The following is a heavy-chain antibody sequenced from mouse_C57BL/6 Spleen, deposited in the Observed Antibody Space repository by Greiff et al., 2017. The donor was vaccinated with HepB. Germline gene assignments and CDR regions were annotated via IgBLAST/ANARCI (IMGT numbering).Heavy chain of an antibody. CDR3: ARAIYYGSSFGRYYFDY. V-gene: IGHV3-1*01. J-gene: IGHJ2*01. CDR1: GYSITSGYD. Sequence: EVNLVESGPGMVKPSQSLSLTCTVTGYSITSGYDWHWIRHFPGNKLEWMGYISYSGSTNYNPSLKSRISITHDTSKNHFFLKLNSVTTEDTATYYCARAIYYGSSFGRYYFDYWGQGTTLTVSS. D-gene: IGHD1-1*01. CDR2: ISYSGST.